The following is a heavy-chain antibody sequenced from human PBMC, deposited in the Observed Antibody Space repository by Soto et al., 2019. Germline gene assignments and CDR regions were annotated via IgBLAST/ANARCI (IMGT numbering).Heavy chain of an antibody. CDR1: GFSLSSTGVG. V-gene: IGHV2-5*02. Sequence: QITLQESGPLLVKPSQTLTLTCTFSGFSLSSTGVGVGWFRQPPGKALEWLAIIYWDDEKRYSPSLRSRLTITKDTSNDQVVLTVTNIDPLDTARYYCAHSDFEWLEAFHYWGQGALVTVSS. CDR3: AHSDFEWLEAFHY. CDR2: IYWDDEK. J-gene: IGHJ4*02. D-gene: IGHD3-9*01.